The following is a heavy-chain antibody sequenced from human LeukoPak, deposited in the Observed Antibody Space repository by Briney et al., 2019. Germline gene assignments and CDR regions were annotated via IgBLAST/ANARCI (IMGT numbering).Heavy chain of an antibody. D-gene: IGHD2-2*01. Sequence: SVKVSCKASGGTFSSYAISWVRQAPGQGLEWMGGIIPIFGTANYAQKFQGRVTITADESTSTAYMELSSLRSEDTAVYYCAREGCSSTSCTVDAFDIWGQGTMVTVSS. J-gene: IGHJ3*02. CDR1: GGTFSSYA. CDR2: IIPIFGTA. V-gene: IGHV1-69*13. CDR3: AREGCSSTSCTVDAFDI.